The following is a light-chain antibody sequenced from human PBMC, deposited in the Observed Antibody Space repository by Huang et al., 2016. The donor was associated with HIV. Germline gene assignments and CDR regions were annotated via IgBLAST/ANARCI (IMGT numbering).Light chain of an antibody. CDR2: DAS. V-gene: IGKV3-15*01. CDR3: QQYNNWPPWT. J-gene: IGKJ1*01. CDR1: QSVNNK. Sequence: EVVMTQSPVTLSVSPGERATLSCRASQSVNNKLAWSQQKPGQAPRLLIHDASITATGIPDRFSGIGSGTEFTLTISSLQSEDFAVYYCQQYNNWPPWTFGQGTKVEIK.